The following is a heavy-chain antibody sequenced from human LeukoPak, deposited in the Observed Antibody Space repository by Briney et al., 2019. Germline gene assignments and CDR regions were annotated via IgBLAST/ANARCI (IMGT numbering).Heavy chain of an antibody. CDR1: GFTFDDYG. CDR2: INWNGGST. Sequence: GGSLRLSCAASGFTFDDYGMSWVRQAPGKGLEWVSGINWNGGSTGYADSVKGRFTIYRDNAKNSLYLQMNSLRAEDTALYYCARVRGPSYYDILTGHFDYWGQGTMVTVSS. V-gene: IGHV3-20*04. D-gene: IGHD3-9*01. CDR3: ARVRGPSYYDILTGHFDY. J-gene: IGHJ4*02.